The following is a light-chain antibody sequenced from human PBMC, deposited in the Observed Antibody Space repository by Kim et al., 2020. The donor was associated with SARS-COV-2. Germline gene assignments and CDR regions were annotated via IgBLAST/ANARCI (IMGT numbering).Light chain of an antibody. V-gene: IGKV2-29*03. Sequence: DIVMTQTPLSLSVTPGQPVSLSCKSSQSLLSSGGKTYLYWYLQRPGQSPQLLIYEVSDRFSGVPARFSGSGSGTDFTLTISRVEAEDVGVYYCMQATHLPLTFGQGTRLEIK. CDR2: EVS. CDR3: MQATHLPLT. J-gene: IGKJ5*01. CDR1: QSLLSSGGKTY.